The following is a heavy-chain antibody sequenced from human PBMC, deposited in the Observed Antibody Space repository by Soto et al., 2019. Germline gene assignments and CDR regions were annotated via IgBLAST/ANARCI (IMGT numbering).Heavy chain of an antibody. Sequence: QVQVVQSGVEVRRPGSSVKVSCKASGDTFKNCVISWVRQAPGQGLEWMGGIIPLFGTTDFAQRFQGRLTITTDESTTTAYMELSRMRSEDTAPYDCASELGFGKVSVFWGHGTTVIVSS. CDR2: IIPLFGTT. J-gene: IGHJ6*02. D-gene: IGHD7-27*01. CDR1: GDTFKNCV. V-gene: IGHV1-69*01. CDR3: ASELGFGKVSVF.